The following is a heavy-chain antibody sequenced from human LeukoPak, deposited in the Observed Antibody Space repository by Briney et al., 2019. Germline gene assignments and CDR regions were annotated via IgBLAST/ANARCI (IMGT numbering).Heavy chain of an antibody. CDR3: ARDSKMMTQQQRAPAGYMDV. V-gene: IGHV3-48*01. CDR1: GFTFSSYW. D-gene: IGHD6-13*01. J-gene: IGHJ6*03. CDR2: ISSSSSTI. Sequence: PGGSLRLSCAASGFTFSSYWMSWVRQAPGKGLEWVSYISSSSSTIYYADSVKGRFTISRDNAKNSLYLQMNSLRAEDTAVYYCARDSKMMTQQQRAPAGYMDVWGKGTTVTVSS.